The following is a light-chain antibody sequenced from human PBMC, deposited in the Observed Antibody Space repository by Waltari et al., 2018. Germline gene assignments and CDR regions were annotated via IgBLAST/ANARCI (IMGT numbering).Light chain of an antibody. J-gene: IGKJ1*01. CDR3: QQTYSTGT. CDR2: TAS. CDR1: QSVTNY. V-gene: IGKV1-39*01. Sequence: DIQMTQSPSSLSASVGDRVTITCRASQSVTNYLHWFQQRPGKAPKMLISTASNLESGVPSRVSGSGSGTDFNFTISGLQPDDFATYYCQQTYSTGTFGQGTKVEVK.